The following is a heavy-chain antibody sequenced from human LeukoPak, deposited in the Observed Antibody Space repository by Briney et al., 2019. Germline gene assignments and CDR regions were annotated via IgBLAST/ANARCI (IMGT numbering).Heavy chain of an antibody. CDR1: GYTFTSYA. D-gene: IGHD6-13*01. CDR3: ARGKTGSNWYGYDALDI. Sequence: ASVKVSCKASGYTFTSYAMHWVRQAPGQRLEWMGWINAGNGNTKYSQKFQGRVTITRDTSASTAYMELSSLRSEDTAVYYCARGKTGSNWYGYDALDIWGQGTMVIVSS. V-gene: IGHV1-3*01. J-gene: IGHJ3*02. CDR2: INAGNGNT.